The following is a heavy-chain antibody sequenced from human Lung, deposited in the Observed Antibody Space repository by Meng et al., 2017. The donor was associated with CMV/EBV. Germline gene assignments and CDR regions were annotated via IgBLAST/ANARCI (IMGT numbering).Heavy chain of an antibody. J-gene: IGHJ6*02. CDR2: INHSGST. CDR3: ERTTYDFWSGIYYYYYYGMDV. V-gene: IGHV4-34*01. CDR1: GGSSSGYY. Sequence: SETXSLTCAVHGGSSSGYYWSWIREPPGKGLEWIGEINHSGSTNSSPSLKSRVTISVDTSKNKFSLKLSSVTAADTAVYYCERTTYDFWSGIYYYYYYGMDVXGQGXTVTVSS. D-gene: IGHD3-3*01.